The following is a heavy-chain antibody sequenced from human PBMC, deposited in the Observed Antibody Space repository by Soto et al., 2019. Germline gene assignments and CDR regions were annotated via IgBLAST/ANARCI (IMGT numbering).Heavy chain of an antibody. D-gene: IGHD6-13*01. J-gene: IGHJ5*02. CDR1: AGTFSSYA. Sequence: QVQLVQSGAEVKNPGSSVKVSCKASAGTFSSYAISWVRQAPGQGLEWMGRIIPIFGTANYAQKFQGRVTITADESTSTAYMELSSLRSEDTAVYYCARGSSSSWYGGYNWFDPWGQGTLVTVSS. V-gene: IGHV1-69*01. CDR3: ARGSSSSWYGGYNWFDP. CDR2: IIPIFGTA.